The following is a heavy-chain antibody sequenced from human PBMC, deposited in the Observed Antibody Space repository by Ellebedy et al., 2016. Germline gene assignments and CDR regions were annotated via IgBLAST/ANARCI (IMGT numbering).Heavy chain of an antibody. J-gene: IGHJ4*02. Sequence: SGPTLVKPTQTLTLTCTFSGFSLSTSSVVVGWVRQPPGKALEWLAFIYGNDDKRYSPSLNSRLTINRDSSKSQVVLTVTNMDPVDTGTYYCVNRTTVTSVDYWGQGTLVTVSS. CDR3: VNRTTVTSVDY. D-gene: IGHD4-11*01. V-gene: IGHV2-5*04. CDR2: IYGNDDK. CDR1: GFSLSTSSVV.